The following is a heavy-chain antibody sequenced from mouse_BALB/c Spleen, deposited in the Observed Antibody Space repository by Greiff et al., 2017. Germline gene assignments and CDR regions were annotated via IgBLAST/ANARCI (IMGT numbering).Heavy chain of an antibody. V-gene: IGHV3-2*02. CDR3: AREGYYYGSSHYFDY. J-gene: IGHJ2*01. CDR2: ISYSGST. CDR1: GYSITSDYA. Sequence: EVQGVESGPGLVKPSQSLSLTCTVTGYSITSDYAWNWIRQFPGNKLEWMGYISYSGSTSYNPSLKSRISITRDTSKNQFFLQLNSVTTEDTATYYCAREGYYYGSSHYFDYWGQGTTLTVSS. D-gene: IGHD1-1*01.